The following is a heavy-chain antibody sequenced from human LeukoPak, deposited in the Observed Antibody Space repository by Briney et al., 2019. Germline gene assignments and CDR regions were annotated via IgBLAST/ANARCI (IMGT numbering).Heavy chain of an antibody. V-gene: IGHV3-7*01. CDR3: ARSGLRSYGYVNY. CDR2: IKEDGREK. Sequence: GGSLRLSCAASGFIFSGYWMTWVRQVPGKGLEFVANIKEDGREKTYVDSVKGRFTISRDNAENSLYLQMNSLRAEDTAVYYCARSGLRSYGYVNYWGQGTLVTVSS. D-gene: IGHD5-18*01. CDR1: GFIFSGYW. J-gene: IGHJ4*02.